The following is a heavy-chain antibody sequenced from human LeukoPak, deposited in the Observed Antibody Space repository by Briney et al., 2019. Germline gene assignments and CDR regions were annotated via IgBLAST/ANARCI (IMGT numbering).Heavy chain of an antibody. V-gene: IGHV3-9*01. Sequence: GRSLRLSCAASGFTFDDYAMHWVRQAPGKGLEWVSGISWNSGSIGYADSVKGRFTISRDNAKNSLYLQMNSLRAEDTALCYCARTCGYSSSCLKPNFDYWGQGTLVTVSS. CDR1: GFTFDDYA. D-gene: IGHD6-13*01. CDR2: ISWNSGSI. CDR3: ARTCGYSSSCLKPNFDY. J-gene: IGHJ4*02.